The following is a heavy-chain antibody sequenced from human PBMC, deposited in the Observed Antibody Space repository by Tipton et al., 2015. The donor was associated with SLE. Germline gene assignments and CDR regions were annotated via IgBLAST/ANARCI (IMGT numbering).Heavy chain of an antibody. CDR2: INYSGTT. J-gene: IGHJ4*02. CDR1: GDSINNNNYY. CDR3: ARAIGVNYFNF. V-gene: IGHV4-39*02. D-gene: IGHD3-16*01. Sequence: TLSLTCALSGDSINNNNYYWGWIRRPPGKGLEWIGNINYSGTTYFNPSLKTRITISVDRSMVHFSLRLASVTAADTAVYYCARAIGVNYFNFWGQGILVNVSP.